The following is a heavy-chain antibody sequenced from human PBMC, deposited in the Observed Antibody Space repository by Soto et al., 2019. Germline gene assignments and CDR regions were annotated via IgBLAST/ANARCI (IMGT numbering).Heavy chain of an antibody. J-gene: IGHJ6*02. V-gene: IGHV4-59*01. Sequence: PSETLSLTCTVSGGSISSYYWSWIRQPPGKGLEWIGYIYYSGSTNYNPSLKSRVTISVDTSKNQFSLKLSSVTAADTAVYYCARDRSYSSSWYGVGAYGMDVWGQGXTVTVYS. D-gene: IGHD6-13*01. CDR3: ARDRSYSSSWYGVGAYGMDV. CDR2: IYYSGST. CDR1: GGSISSYY.